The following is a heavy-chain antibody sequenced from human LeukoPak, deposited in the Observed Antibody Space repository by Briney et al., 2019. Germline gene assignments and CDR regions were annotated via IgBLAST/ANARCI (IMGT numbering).Heavy chain of an antibody. CDR1: GFTFSSYG. CDR3: ARDGVTAISRAEYFQH. D-gene: IGHD2-21*02. CDR2: ISYDGSNK. Sequence: PGRSLRLSCAASGFTFSSYGMHWVRQAPGKGLEWVAVISYDGSNKYYADSVKGRFTISRDNSKNTLYLQMNSLRAEDTAVYYCARDGVTAISRAEYFQHWGQGTLVTVSS. V-gene: IGHV3-30*03. J-gene: IGHJ1*01.